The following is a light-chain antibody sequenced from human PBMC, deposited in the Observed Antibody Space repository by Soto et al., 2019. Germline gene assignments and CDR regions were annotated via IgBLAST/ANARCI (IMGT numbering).Light chain of an antibody. CDR1: QSISPW. CDR2: KAS. J-gene: IGKJ1*01. Sequence: DIQMTQSPSTLSASVGDRVTITCRASQSISPWLAWYQQKPGKAPTLLIYKASSLESGVPSRFSGSGSGTEFTLTISSMQPYDFATYYCQHYKTYSLTFGQVTKVEIK. CDR3: QHYKTYSLT. V-gene: IGKV1-5*03.